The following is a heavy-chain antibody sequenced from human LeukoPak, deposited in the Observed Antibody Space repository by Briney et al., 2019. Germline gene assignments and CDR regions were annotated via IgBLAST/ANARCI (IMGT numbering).Heavy chain of an antibody. CDR1: GFTFSSYG. D-gene: IGHD3-3*01. J-gene: IGHJ3*02. V-gene: IGHV3-21*01. Sequence: PGGSLRLSCAASGFTFSSYGMHWVRQAPGKGLEWVSSISSSSSYIYYADSVKGRFTISRDNAKNSLYLQMNSLRAEDTAVYYCAGSGRLLLDAFDIWGQGTMVTVPS. CDR3: AGSGRLLLDAFDI. CDR2: ISSSSSYI.